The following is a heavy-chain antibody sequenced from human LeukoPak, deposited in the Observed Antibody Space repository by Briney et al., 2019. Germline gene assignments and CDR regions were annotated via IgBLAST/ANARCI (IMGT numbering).Heavy chain of an antibody. CDR2: ISYDGSNK. CDR3: ARVRTTYYYYGMDV. V-gene: IGHV3-30-3*01. CDR1: GFTFSSYA. D-gene: IGHD1-1*01. Sequence: PGRSLRLSCAASGFTFSSYAMHWVRQAPGKGLEWVAVISYDGSNKYYADSVKGRFTISRDNSKNTLYLQMNSLRAEDTAVYYCARVRTTYYYYGMDVWGQGTTVTVSS. J-gene: IGHJ6*02.